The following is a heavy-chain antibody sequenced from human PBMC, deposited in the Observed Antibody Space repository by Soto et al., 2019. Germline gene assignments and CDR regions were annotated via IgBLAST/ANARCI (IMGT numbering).Heavy chain of an antibody. V-gene: IGHV1-8*01. CDR2: MNPNSGNA. CDR3: ARGAYTDYSHWFDP. CDR1: GYSFTRHD. J-gene: IGHJ5*02. D-gene: IGHD4-4*01. Sequence: QVQLVQSGAEVRKPGASVRVSCKATGYSFTRHDINWLRQAAGQGLEWMGWMNPNSGNAVYAQKFKGRVTMTRNTSITTAYIEVTSLNSEDTAVYFSARGAYTDYSHWFDPWGQGTLVTVSS.